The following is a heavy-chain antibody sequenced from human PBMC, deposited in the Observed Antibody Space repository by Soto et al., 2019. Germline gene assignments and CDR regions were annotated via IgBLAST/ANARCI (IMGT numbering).Heavy chain of an antibody. CDR3: ARDSGNNYYYYGMDV. J-gene: IGHJ6*02. CDR1: GGSISSSSYY. Sequence: ASETLSLTCTVSGGSISSSSYYWGWIRQPPGKGLEWIGSIYYSGSTYYNPSLKSRVTISVDTSKNQFSLKLSSVTAADTAVYYCARDSGNNYYYYGMDVWGQGTTVTVSS. V-gene: IGHV4-39*02. CDR2: IYYSGST. D-gene: IGHD4-4*01.